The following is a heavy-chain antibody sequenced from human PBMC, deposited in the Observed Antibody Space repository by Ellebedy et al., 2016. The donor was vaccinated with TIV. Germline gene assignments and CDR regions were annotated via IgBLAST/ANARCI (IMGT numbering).Heavy chain of an antibody. Sequence: GESLKISXAASGFTFSTYWMHWVRQAPGKGLEWVANIKQDGSEKYYVDSVKGRFTISRDNAKNSLYQQMNSLRAEDTAVYYCAREVGGGGAYWGQGTLVTVSS. J-gene: IGHJ4*02. CDR1: GFTFSTYW. D-gene: IGHD2-21*01. V-gene: IGHV3-7*01. CDR2: IKQDGSEK. CDR3: AREVGGGGAY.